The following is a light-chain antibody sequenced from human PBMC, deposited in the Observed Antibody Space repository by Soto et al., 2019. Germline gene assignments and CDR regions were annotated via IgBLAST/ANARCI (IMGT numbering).Light chain of an antibody. J-gene: IGKJ3*01. CDR2: GAS. Sequence: EIVLTQSPCTLSLSLGERATLSCRASQTISSRFLAWYQQKPGQAPKLLIYGASNRATGIPERFSGSGSGTDFTLTISRLEPEDFAVYYCLQYDTSPFTFGPGTKVDIK. CDR3: LQYDTSPFT. CDR1: QTISSRF. V-gene: IGKV3-20*01.